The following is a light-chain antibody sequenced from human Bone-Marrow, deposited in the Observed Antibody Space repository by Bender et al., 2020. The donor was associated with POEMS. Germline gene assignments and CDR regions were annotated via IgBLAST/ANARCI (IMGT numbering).Light chain of an antibody. CDR2: RDN. J-gene: IGLJ3*02. CDR3: ATWDDSLNGPV. V-gene: IGLV1-47*01. Sequence: QSVLSQPPSASGTPGQRVTISCSGSSSNIGSNYVSWYQQLPGTAPKLLIYRDNQRPSGVPERFSGSKSGTSASLAISGLQSEDEADYYCATWDDSLNGPVFGGGTKLTVL. CDR1: SSNIGSNY.